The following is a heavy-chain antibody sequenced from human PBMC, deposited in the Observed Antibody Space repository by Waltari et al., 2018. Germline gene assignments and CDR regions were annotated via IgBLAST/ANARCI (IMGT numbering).Heavy chain of an antibody. V-gene: IGHV4-39*01. CDR2: IYYSGGT. Sequence: QLQLQESGPGLVKPSETLSLTCTVSAVSISSSSYYWGWIRQPPGKGLEWIGSIYYSGGTYYNPSLKSRVTISVDTSKNQFSLKLSSVTAADTAVYYCVVEMATIFYYYGMDVWGQGTTVTVSS. J-gene: IGHJ6*02. CDR1: AVSISSSSYY. D-gene: IGHD5-12*01. CDR3: VVEMATIFYYYGMDV.